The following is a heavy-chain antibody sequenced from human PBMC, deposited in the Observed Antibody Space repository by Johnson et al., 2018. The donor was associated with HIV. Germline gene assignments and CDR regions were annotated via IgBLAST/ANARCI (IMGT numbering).Heavy chain of an antibody. CDR2: ISWNSGSV. CDR3: ARDGRGEQLVDQGDAFDI. Sequence: VQLVESGGGLVQPGRSLRLSCAASGFIFDDYAMHWVRQAPGKGLEWVSGISWNSGSVAYADSVKGRFTISRDNAKKSLYLQMNSLRAEDTALYCCARDGRGEQLVDQGDAFDIWGQGTMVTVSS. CDR1: GFIFDDYA. J-gene: IGHJ3*02. D-gene: IGHD6-6*01. V-gene: IGHV3-9*01.